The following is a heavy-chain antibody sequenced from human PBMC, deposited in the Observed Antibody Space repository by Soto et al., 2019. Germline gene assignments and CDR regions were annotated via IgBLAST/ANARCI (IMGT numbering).Heavy chain of an antibody. V-gene: IGHV3-23*01. Sequence: GGSLRLSCATSGFTFSDHAMHWVRQAPGEGLEWVSGIRGDLVTTPYADSVKGRFTISRDNSKNTLYLQMNSLRAEDTAIYYCVKEGKMGVEGFDFWGQGPLVTVYS. J-gene: IGHJ4*02. CDR1: GFTFSDHA. CDR2: IRGDLVTT. D-gene: IGHD1-26*01. CDR3: VKEGKMGVEGFDF.